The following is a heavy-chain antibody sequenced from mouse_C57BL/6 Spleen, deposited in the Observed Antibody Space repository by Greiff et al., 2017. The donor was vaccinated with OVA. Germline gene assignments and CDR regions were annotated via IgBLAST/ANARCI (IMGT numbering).Heavy chain of an antibody. CDR3: ATIDSSGYIDY. J-gene: IGHJ2*01. V-gene: IGHV2-9-1*01. D-gene: IGHD3-2*02. Sequence: VKVVESGPGLVAPSQSLSITCTVSGFSLTSYAISWVRQPPGKGLEWLGVIWTGGGTNYNSALKSRLSISKDNSMSQVFLKMNSLQTDDTARYYCATIDSSGYIDYWGQGTTLTVSS. CDR1: GFSLTSYA. CDR2: IWTGGGT.